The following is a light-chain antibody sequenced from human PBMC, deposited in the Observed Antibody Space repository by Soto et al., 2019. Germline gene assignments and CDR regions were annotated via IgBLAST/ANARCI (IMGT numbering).Light chain of an antibody. CDR3: AAWDDSFSCLV. Sequence: QSVLTQSPSESGTPGRRDTISCSGSGSNIGSNTVNWYQQLPGTAPKPLIYADTQRPSGVPDRFSGSKSGTSASLATSGLQAEDEADYYCAAWDDSFSCLVFGGGTKLTGL. J-gene: IGLJ2*01. CDR1: GSNIGSNT. CDR2: ADT. V-gene: IGLV1-44*01.